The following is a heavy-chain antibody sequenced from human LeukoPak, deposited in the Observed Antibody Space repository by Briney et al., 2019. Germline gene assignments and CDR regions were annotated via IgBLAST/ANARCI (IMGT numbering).Heavy chain of an antibody. CDR1: GGSISSGGYS. CDR2: IYHSGST. D-gene: IGHD4-17*01. J-gene: IGHJ4*02. V-gene: IGHV4-30-2*01. CDR3: AREAYGDRGFDY. Sequence: PSETLSLTCAVSGGSISSGGYSWSWIRQPPGKGLERIGYIYHSGSTYYNPSLKSRVTISVDRSKNQFSLKLSSVTAADTAVYYCAREAYGDRGFDYWGQGTLVTVSS.